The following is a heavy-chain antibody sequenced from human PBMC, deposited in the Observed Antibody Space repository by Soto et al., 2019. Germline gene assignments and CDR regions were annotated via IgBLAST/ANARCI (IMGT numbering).Heavy chain of an antibody. V-gene: IGHV3-11*01. CDR1: GFSFSVYY. Sequence: QVQLVESGGGLGKHGGSLRLSCAASGFSFSVYYLAWVRQAPGSGLEWISSIDRNGDFVYYADSVKGRFTISRDYAKSSLYLQMDRLRDEDTAVYYCVRERAGTRYFPHNTFDLWGQGTKVTVAS. J-gene: IGHJ3*01. D-gene: IGHD6-19*01. CDR3: VRERAGTRYFPHNTFDL. CDR2: IDRNGDFV.